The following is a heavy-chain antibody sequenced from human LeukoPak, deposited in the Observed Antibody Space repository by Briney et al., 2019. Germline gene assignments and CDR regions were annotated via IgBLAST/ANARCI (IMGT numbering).Heavy chain of an antibody. CDR2: IYSGGST. V-gene: IGHV3-66*01. CDR1: GFTVSSNY. Sequence: GGSLRLSCAASGFTVSSNYMSWVRQAPGKGLEGVSVIYSGGSTYYADSVKGRFTISRDNSKNTLYLQMNSLRAEDTAVYYCAQGEGSSWLNFDYWGQGTLVTVSS. D-gene: IGHD6-13*01. J-gene: IGHJ4*02. CDR3: AQGEGSSWLNFDY.